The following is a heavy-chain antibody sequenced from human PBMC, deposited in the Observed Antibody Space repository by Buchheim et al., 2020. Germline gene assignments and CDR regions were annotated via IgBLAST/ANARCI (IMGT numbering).Heavy chain of an antibody. CDR1: GFTFSSYG. CDR2: ISYDGNKK. D-gene: IGHD2-2*02. V-gene: IGHV3-30*18. CDR3: AKNRDPYLYLREFDY. Sequence: QVQLVESGGGVVQTGRSLRLSCAASGFTFSSYGMHWVRQAPGKGLEWVALISYDGNKKYFADSVKGRFTISRDNSKNMLYLQMSGLKTEDTAIYYCAKNRDPYLYLREFDYWGQGTL. J-gene: IGHJ4*02.